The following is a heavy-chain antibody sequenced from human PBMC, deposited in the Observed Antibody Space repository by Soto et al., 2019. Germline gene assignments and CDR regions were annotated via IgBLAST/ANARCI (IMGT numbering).Heavy chain of an antibody. CDR1: GYTFINYH. CDR2: INPNGGST. CDR3: ALPKNTLGWYHF. D-gene: IGHD6-19*01. J-gene: IGHJ4*02. V-gene: IGHV1-46*01. Sequence: QVQVVQSGAEVKKPGASVKVSCKTSGYTFINYHVHWVRQAPGQGLEWMGAINPNGGSTTYAQHLPGRIPMNRDASKSTVYMDLSSLRSDDTAGYYCALPKNTLGWYHFWGQGSLVTVS.